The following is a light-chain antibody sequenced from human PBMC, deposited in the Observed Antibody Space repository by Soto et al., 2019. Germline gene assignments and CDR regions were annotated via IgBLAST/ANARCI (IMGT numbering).Light chain of an antibody. CDR3: MQALQTRT. CDR1: QSLLHSNGYNY. CDR2: LGS. Sequence: DIVITQSPLSLPVTPGEPASISCRSSQSLLHSNGYNYLDWYVQKPGQSPQLLIYLGSNRASGVPDRFSGSGSGTDFTLRISRVEAEDVGVYYCMQALQTRTFGQGTKVDIK. V-gene: IGKV2-28*01. J-gene: IGKJ1*01.